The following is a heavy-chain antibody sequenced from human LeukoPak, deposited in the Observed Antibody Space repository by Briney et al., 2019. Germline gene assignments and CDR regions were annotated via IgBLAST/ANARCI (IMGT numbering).Heavy chain of an antibody. D-gene: IGHD2-15*01. V-gene: IGHV1-24*01. CDR2: FVAEVGDT. J-gene: IGHJ6*02. CDR1: GYTLTELS. CDR3: ATAGYCSGGSCYIPYYYGKDV. Sequence: GASVKVSCKVSGYTLTELSMHWVRQAPGKGLGWGGGFVAEVGDTIYAQKFEGRVTMTEDTSTDTAYMELSSMRCEDTAVYYCATAGYCSGGSCYIPYYYGKDVWGQGTTVTVSS.